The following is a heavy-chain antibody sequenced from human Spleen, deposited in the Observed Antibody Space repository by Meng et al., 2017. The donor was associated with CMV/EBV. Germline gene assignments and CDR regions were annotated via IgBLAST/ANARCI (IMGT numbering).Heavy chain of an antibody. V-gene: IGHV3-33*06. Sequence: SGFPFSNAAMHWVRQAPGKGLQWVALIWYDGSNEYYADSVQGRFTISRDNSKNTLFLQMNSLRAEDTAVYYCAKGPTDFWSGYYIVSWGQGTLVTVSS. D-gene: IGHD3-3*01. CDR2: IWYDGSNE. J-gene: IGHJ5*02. CDR3: AKGPTDFWSGYYIVS. CDR1: GFPFSNAA.